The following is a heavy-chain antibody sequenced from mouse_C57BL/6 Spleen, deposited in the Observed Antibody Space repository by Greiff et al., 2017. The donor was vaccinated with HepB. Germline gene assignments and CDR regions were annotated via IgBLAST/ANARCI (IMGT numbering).Heavy chain of an antibody. Sequence: EVKLEESGGGLVKPGGSLKLSCAASGFTFSSYAMSWVRQTPEKRLEWVATISDGGSYTYYPDNVKGRFTISRDNAKNNLYLQMSHLKSEDTAMYYCARDPLSGSSHYFDYWGQGTTLTVSS. V-gene: IGHV5-4*01. CDR3: ARDPLSGSSHYFDY. J-gene: IGHJ2*01. D-gene: IGHD1-1*01. CDR2: ISDGGSYT. CDR1: GFTFSSYA.